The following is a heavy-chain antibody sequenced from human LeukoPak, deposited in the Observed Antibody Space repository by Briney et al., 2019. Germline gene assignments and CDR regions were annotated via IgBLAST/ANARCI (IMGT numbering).Heavy chain of an antibody. D-gene: IGHD3-22*01. CDR2: INPSGGST. V-gene: IGHV1-46*01. J-gene: IGHJ5*02. Sequence: GASVKVSCKASGYTFTSYYMHWVRQAPGQGLEWMGIINPSGGSTSYAQKFQGRVTMTRDTSTSTVYMELSSLRSEDTAVYYCAREEGIDSSGYWGWFDPWGQGTLVTVSS. CDR3: AREEGIDSSGYWGWFDP. CDR1: GYTFTSYY.